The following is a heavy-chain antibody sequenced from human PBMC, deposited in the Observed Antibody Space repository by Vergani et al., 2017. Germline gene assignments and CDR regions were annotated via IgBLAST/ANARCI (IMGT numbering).Heavy chain of an antibody. CDR1: GFTFDDYA. CDR2: ISGDGGST. Sequence: EVQLVESGGGVVQPGGSLRLSCAASGFTFDDYAMHWVRQAPGKGLEWVSLISGDGGSTYYADYVKGRFTISRVNSKNSLYLQMNSLRTEETALYYCASSPQNYYDSCGHHTWGQGTLVTVSS. V-gene: IGHV3-43*02. J-gene: IGHJ1*01. D-gene: IGHD3-22*01. CDR3: ASSPQNYYDSCGHHT.